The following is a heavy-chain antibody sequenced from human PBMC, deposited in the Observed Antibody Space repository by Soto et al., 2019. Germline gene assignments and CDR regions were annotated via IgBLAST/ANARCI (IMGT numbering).Heavy chain of an antibody. CDR3: ARDLPFCSGGSCYSAGRWFDP. CDR1: GGTFSSNA. J-gene: IGHJ5*02. D-gene: IGHD2-15*01. CDR2: IIPIFGTA. Sequence: QVQLVQSGAEVKKPGSSVKVSGKASGGTFSSNAITWVRQAPGQGLEWMGGIIPIFGTANSAQKFQGRVTITADKSTSTAYMELSSLRSEDTAVYYCARDLPFCSGGSCYSAGRWFDPWGQGTLVTVSS. V-gene: IGHV1-69*06.